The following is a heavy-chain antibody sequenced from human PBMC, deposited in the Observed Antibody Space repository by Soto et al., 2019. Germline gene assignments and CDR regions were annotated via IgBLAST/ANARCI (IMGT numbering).Heavy chain of an antibody. D-gene: IGHD6-19*01. CDR3: ARDVQGLVPKGPDY. CDR2: KSYDGSNK. CDR1: GFTFSSYA. Sequence: QVQLVESGGGVVQPGRSLRLSCAASGFTFSSYAMHWVRQAPGKGLEWVAVKSYDGSNKYYADSVKGRFTISRDNSKNPLYLQMNSLSAEDPAVYYCARDVQGLVPKGPDYWGQGTLVTVSS. J-gene: IGHJ4*02. V-gene: IGHV3-30-3*01.